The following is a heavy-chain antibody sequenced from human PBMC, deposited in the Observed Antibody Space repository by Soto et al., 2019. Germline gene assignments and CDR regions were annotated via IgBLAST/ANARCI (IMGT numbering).Heavy chain of an antibody. V-gene: IGHV3-23*01. J-gene: IGHJ4*02. CDR1: EFSFDDSA. CDR2: ITYTGVST. Sequence: EAQLLESGGGLVQPGGSLRLSCAASEFSFDDSAMSWVRQAPGKGLEWVSSITYTGVSTYYADSVKGRFTISRDNSVDTRFLQMNSRRAEDPAISCCETASVWYPYFDSWGQGTLVTVSS. CDR3: ETASVWYPYFDS. D-gene: IGHD6-13*01.